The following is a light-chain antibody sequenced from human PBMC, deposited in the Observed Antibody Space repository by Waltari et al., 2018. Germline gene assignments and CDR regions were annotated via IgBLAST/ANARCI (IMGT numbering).Light chain of an antibody. Sequence: EIVMTQSPATLSVSPGERATLSCRASQSVNNKLAWYQQKPGQAPRRLIYGASTRDTGIPARFSGSGSGTEFTLTISSLQSEDVAVYYCQQYNNWPPHTFGGGTKVEIK. V-gene: IGKV3-15*01. J-gene: IGKJ4*01. CDR2: GAS. CDR1: QSVNNK. CDR3: QQYNNWPPHT.